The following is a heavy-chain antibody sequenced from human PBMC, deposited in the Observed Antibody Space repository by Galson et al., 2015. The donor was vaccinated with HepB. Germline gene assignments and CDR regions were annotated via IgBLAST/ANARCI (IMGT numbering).Heavy chain of an antibody. Sequence: SVKVSCKASGYTFTSYDINWVRQATGQGLEWMGWMNPNSGNTGYAQKFQGRVTMTRNTSISTAYMELSSLRSEDTAVYYCARWGFWSGYYRHYYYYYMDVWGKGTTVTVSS. CDR2: MNPNSGNT. CDR1: GYTFTSYD. J-gene: IGHJ6*03. CDR3: ARWGFWSGYYRHYYYYYMDV. V-gene: IGHV1-8*01. D-gene: IGHD3-3*01.